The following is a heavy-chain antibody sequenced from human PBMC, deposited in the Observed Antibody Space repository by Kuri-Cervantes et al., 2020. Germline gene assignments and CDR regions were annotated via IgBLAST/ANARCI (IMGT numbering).Heavy chain of an antibody. Sequence: GGSLRLSCAASGFTFSSYSMNWVRQAPGKGLEWVSSISGGSTYYADSRKGRFTISRDNSKNTLHLQMNSLRAEDTAVYYCAKAYSDPCGFRDAFDIWGQGTMVTVSS. V-gene: IGHV3-38-3*01. CDR2: ISGGST. J-gene: IGHJ3*02. CDR1: GFTFSSYS. D-gene: IGHD2-15*01. CDR3: AKAYSDPCGFRDAFDI.